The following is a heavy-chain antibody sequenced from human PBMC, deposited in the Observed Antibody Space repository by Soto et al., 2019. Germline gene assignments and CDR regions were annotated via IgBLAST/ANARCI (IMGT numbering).Heavy chain of an antibody. CDR1: GYTFTSYG. D-gene: IGHD2-15*01. Sequence: QVQLVQSGAEVKKPGASVKVSCKASGYTFTSYGISWVRQAPGQGLEWMGWISAYNGNTNYAQKLQGRVTMTTDTSTSTAYMELRSLRSDDTAVYYCARVCSGGSCSLSLDGMDVWGQGTTVTVSS. J-gene: IGHJ6*02. CDR3: ARVCSGGSCSLSLDGMDV. CDR2: ISAYNGNT. V-gene: IGHV1-18*01.